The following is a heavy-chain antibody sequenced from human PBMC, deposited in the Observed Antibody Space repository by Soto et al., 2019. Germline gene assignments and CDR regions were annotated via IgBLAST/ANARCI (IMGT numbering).Heavy chain of an antibody. Sequence: QVQLVQSGAEVKKPGSSVKGSCKASGGIFSTYAISWLRRAPGQGLEWMGGIIPIFGTPNYAQRFQGRVTITAGESTSTAYIALSRVRSEDTDVYYCARDRDDYGSGNYYNRIDFWGQGTLVTVSS. D-gene: IGHD3-10*01. CDR2: IIPIFGTP. CDR3: ARDRDDYGSGNYYNRIDF. V-gene: IGHV1-69*01. CDR1: GGIFSTYA. J-gene: IGHJ4*02.